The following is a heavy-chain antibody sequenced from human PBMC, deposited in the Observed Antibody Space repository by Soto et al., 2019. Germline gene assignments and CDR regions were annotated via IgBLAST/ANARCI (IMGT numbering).Heavy chain of an antibody. Sequence: GSLRLSCAPSGFTVSNNYMNWVRQAPGKGLEWVSIIYSDGSTYYADYVKGRFTISRDNSKNTLYLQMDSLRAEDTAVYFCARGLKIRHDAFDLWGPGTMVTVSS. V-gene: IGHV3-53*01. CDR2: IYSDGST. CDR3: ARGLKIRHDAFDL. J-gene: IGHJ3*01. CDR1: GFTVSNNY. D-gene: IGHD3-22*01.